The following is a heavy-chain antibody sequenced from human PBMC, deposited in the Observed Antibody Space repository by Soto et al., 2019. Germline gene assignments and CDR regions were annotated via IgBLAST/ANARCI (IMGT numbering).Heavy chain of an antibody. V-gene: IGHV3-53*04. CDR3: ARAETGCSGGSCYSDAFDI. CDR1: GFTVSSNY. CDR2: IYSGGST. Sequence: GGSLRLSCAASGFTVSSNYMSWVRQAPGKGLEWVSVIYSGGSTYYADSVKGRFTISRHNSKNTLYLQMNSLRAEDTAVYYCARAETGCSGGSCYSDAFDIWGQGTMVTVSS. D-gene: IGHD2-15*01. J-gene: IGHJ3*02.